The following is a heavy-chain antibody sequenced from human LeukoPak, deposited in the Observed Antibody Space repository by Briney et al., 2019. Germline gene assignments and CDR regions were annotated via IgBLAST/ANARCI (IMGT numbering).Heavy chain of an antibody. CDR1: GGSISSSSYY. CDR3: ARHEEDRGLWFGELFPSFDY. V-gene: IGHV4-39*01. D-gene: IGHD3-10*01. Sequence: SETLSLTYTVSGGSISSSSYYWGWIRQPPGKGLEWIGSIYYSGSTYYNPSLKSRVTISVDTSKNQFSLKLSSVTAADTAVYYCARHEEDRGLWFGELFPSFDYWGQGTLVTVSS. CDR2: IYYSGST. J-gene: IGHJ4*02.